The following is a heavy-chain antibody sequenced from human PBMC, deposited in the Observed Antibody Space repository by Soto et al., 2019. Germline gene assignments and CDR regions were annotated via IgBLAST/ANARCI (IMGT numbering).Heavy chain of an antibody. CDR2: IIPIFGTA. Sequence: SVKVSCKASGGTFSSYAISWVRQAPGQGLEWMGGIIPIFGTANYAQKFQGRVTITADESTSTAYMELSSLRSEDTAVYYCARDTERVVVTLGAFDIWGQGTMVTV. D-gene: IGHD3-22*01. CDR1: GGTFSSYA. V-gene: IGHV1-69*13. CDR3: ARDTERVVVTLGAFDI. J-gene: IGHJ3*02.